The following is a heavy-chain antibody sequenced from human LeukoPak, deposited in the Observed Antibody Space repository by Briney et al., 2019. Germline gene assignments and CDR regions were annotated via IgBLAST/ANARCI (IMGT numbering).Heavy chain of an antibody. CDR1: GFTVSSNY. Sequence: GGSLRLSCAASGFTVSSNYMSWVRRAPGKGLEWVSVIYSGGSTYYADSVKGRFTISRDSSKNTLYLQMNSLRAEDTAVYYCARDVNYYAYSSDYWGQGTLVTVSS. D-gene: IGHD3-10*01. J-gene: IGHJ4*02. CDR3: ARDVNYYAYSSDY. CDR2: IYSGGST. V-gene: IGHV3-66*01.